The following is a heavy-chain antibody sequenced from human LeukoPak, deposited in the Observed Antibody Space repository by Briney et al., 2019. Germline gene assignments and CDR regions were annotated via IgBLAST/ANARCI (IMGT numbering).Heavy chain of an antibody. J-gene: IGHJ4*02. Sequence: GGSLRLSCAASGFTLSDHYMDWVRQAPGKGLEWVGRTTNKANSYTTEYAASVKGRFTISRDDPKNSLYLQMNSLKTEDTAVYYCARRYCIGGNCRYSDYWGQGTLVTVSS. V-gene: IGHV3-72*01. CDR1: GFTLSDHY. CDR2: TTNKANSYTT. CDR3: ARRYCIGGNCRYSDY. D-gene: IGHD2-15*01.